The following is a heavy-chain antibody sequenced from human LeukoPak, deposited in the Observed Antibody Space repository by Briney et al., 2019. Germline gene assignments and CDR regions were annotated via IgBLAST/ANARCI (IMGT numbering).Heavy chain of an antibody. CDR1: GFTFSSYW. CDR3: TSTGILGATTGVGLFDY. CDR2: IKQDGSEE. Sequence: GGSLRLSCAASGFTFSSYWMSWVRQAPGKGLEWVANIKQDGSEEYYVDSVKGRFTISRDNAKNSLYLQMNSLRAEDTALYYCTSTGILGATTGVGLFDYWGQGTLVTVSS. D-gene: IGHD1-26*01. J-gene: IGHJ4*02. V-gene: IGHV3-7*03.